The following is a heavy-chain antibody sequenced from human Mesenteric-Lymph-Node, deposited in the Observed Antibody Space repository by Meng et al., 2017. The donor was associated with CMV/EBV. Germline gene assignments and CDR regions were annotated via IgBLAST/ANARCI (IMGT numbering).Heavy chain of an antibody. Sequence: QVHLQQWGAVLLKPSETPSLTCAVYAGSFSGHYWSWIRQPPGKGLEWIGEINHSGSTNYNPSLKSRVTISVDTSKNQFSLKLSSVTAADTAVYYCARHQRWLKSEGGFNYWGQGTLVTVSS. J-gene: IGHJ4*02. D-gene: IGHD4-23*01. CDR2: INHSGST. CDR1: AGSFSGHY. CDR3: ARHQRWLKSEGGFNY. V-gene: IGHV4-34*01.